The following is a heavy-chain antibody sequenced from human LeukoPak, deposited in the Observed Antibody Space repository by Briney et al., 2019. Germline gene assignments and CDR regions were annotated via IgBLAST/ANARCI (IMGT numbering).Heavy chain of an antibody. J-gene: IGHJ5*02. CDR1: GGSISSGSYY. D-gene: IGHD2-2*01. Sequence: SETLSLTCTVSGGSISSGSYYWSWIRQPAGKGLEWIGRIYTSGSTNYNPSLKSRVTISVATSKNQFSLKLSSVTAADTAVYYCARGRGYCSSTSCSQEYNWFDPWGQGTLVTVSS. CDR2: IYTSGST. CDR3: ARGRGYCSSTSCSQEYNWFDP. V-gene: IGHV4-61*02.